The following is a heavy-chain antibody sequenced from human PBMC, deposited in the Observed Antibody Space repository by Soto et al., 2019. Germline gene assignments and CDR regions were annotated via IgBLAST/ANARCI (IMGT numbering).Heavy chain of an antibody. Sequence: QVQLVESGGGVVQPGRSLRLSCAASGFTFSSYGMHWVRQAPGKGLEWVAVISYDGSNKYYADSVKGRFTISRDNSKNTLYLQRNSLRAEDTAVYYCAKCKRRSTSCSILPGVDYWGQGTLVTVSS. CDR1: GFTFSSYG. V-gene: IGHV3-30*18. J-gene: IGHJ4*02. CDR2: ISYDGSNK. D-gene: IGHD2-2*01. CDR3: AKCKRRSTSCSILPGVDY.